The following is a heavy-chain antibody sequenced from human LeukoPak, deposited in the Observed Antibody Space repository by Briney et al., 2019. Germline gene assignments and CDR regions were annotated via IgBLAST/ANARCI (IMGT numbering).Heavy chain of an antibody. CDR1: GFTFSSYA. J-gene: IGHJ4*02. CDR3: ARADSGWYGGLDY. Sequence: GGSLRLSCAASGFTFSSYAMSWVRQAPGKGLEWVSLIIWDGGSTYYADSVKGRFTISRDNSKNSLYLQMNSLRTEDTALYYCARADSGWYGGLDYWGQGTLVSVSS. V-gene: IGHV3-43*02. CDR2: IIWDGGST. D-gene: IGHD6-19*01.